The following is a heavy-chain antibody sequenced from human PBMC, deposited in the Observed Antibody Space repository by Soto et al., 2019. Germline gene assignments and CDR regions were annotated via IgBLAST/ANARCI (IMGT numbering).Heavy chain of an antibody. CDR3: AKRAVDTAMVEDYGMDV. V-gene: IGHV3-21*04. Sequence: GGSLRLSCAASGFTFSSYTMNWVRQAPGRGLEWVSSIGTSSSYIYYADSVKGRFTISRDNAKNSLFLQMNSLRAEDTAVYYCAKRAVDTAMVEDYGMDVWGQGTTVTVSS. CDR2: IGTSSSYI. D-gene: IGHD5-18*01. CDR1: GFTFSSYT. J-gene: IGHJ6*02.